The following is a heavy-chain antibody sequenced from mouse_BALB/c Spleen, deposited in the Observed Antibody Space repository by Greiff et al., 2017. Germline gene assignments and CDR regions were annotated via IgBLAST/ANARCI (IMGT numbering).Heavy chain of an antibody. CDR2: ISYSGST. V-gene: IGHV3-2*02. Sequence: EVKLMESGPGLVKPSQSLSLTCTVTGYSITSDYAWNWIRQFPGNKLEWMGYISYSGSTSYNPSLKSRISITRDTSKNQFFLQLNSVTTEDTATYYCARWLLWAMDYWGQGTSVTVSS. CDR3: ARWLLWAMDY. D-gene: IGHD1-1*02. J-gene: IGHJ4*01. CDR1: GYSITSDYA.